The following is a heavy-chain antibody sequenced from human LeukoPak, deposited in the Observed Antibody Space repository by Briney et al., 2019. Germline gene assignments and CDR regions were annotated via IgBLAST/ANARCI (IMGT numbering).Heavy chain of an antibody. D-gene: IGHD3/OR15-3a*01. J-gene: IGHJ6*02. CDR2: TSHDGINE. V-gene: IGHV3-30-3*01. CDR1: GFTFSSYA. Sequence: GGSLRLSCVASGFTFSSYAMHWVRQAPGKGLEWVAVTSHDGINEYYADSVKGRFTISRDNSKNTMYLQVNSLRAEDTAVYYCARDRVLWFYYGMDVWGQGTTVTVS. CDR3: ARDRVLWFYYGMDV.